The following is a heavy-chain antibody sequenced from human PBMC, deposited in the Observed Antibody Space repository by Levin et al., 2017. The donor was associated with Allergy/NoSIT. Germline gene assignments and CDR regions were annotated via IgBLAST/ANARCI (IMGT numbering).Heavy chain of an antibody. D-gene: IGHD4-17*01. CDR2: VNPDSGNT. J-gene: IGHJ4*02. CDR1: GYTFTRYD. V-gene: IGHV1-8*01. Sequence: GESLKISCKASGYTFTRYDINWVRQATGQGLEWMGWVNPDSGNTDYAQKFQGRVTMTRNTSINTAYMELSSLRSEDTAVYYCARIYGDSLLNDYWGQGTLVTVSS. CDR3: ARIYGDSLLNDY.